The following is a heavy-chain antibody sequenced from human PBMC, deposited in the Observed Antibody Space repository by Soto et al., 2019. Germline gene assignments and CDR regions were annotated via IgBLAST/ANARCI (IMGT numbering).Heavy chain of an antibody. Sequence: ASVQVSCKASGYTFTSSGISWVRQVPGHGLEWMGWISAYNGNTNYAQKLQGRVTMTTDTSTSTAYMELRSLRSDDAAVYYCAPTPYDFWSGLPGAFDIGGQGIMVTVSS. D-gene: IGHD3-3*01. V-gene: IGHV1-18*01. CDR1: GYTFTSSG. J-gene: IGHJ3*02. CDR3: APTPYDFWSGLPGAFDI. CDR2: ISAYNGNT.